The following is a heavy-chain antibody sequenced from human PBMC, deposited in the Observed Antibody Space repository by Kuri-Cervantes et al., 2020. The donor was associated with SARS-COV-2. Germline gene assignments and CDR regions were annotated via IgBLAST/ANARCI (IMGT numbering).Heavy chain of an antibody. CDR1: GFTFSSYW. CDR3: ARVSYKGIAVEVDY. Sequence: GGSLRLSCAASGFTFSSYWMHWVRQATGKGLEWVSAIGTAGDTYYPGSVKGRFTISRENAKNSLYLQMNSLRAEDTAVYYCARVSYKGIAVEVDYWGQGTLVTVSS. CDR2: IGTAGDT. V-gene: IGHV3-13*01. D-gene: IGHD6-19*01. J-gene: IGHJ4*02.